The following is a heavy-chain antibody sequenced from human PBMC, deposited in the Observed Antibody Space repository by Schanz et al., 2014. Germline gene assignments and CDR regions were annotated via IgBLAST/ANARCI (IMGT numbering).Heavy chain of an antibody. CDR3: ARGGYSSGWYDRDIAHFDY. V-gene: IGHV1-18*01. J-gene: IGHJ4*02. CDR1: GYTFTDYG. Sequence: QVQLVQSGAEVKKPGASVKVSCKASGYTFTDYGVIWVRQAPGQGLEWMGWISPYNGNTNYAPKVQGRVTVTTDTSTSTVYMELRSLTADDTAVYCCARGGYSSGWYDRDIAHFDYWGQGTLVTVSS. CDR2: ISPYNGNT. D-gene: IGHD6-19*01.